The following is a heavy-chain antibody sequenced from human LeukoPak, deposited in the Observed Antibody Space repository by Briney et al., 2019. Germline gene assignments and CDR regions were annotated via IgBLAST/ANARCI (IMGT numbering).Heavy chain of an antibody. CDR1: GFTFSSYG. Sequence: GGSLRLSCAASGFTFSSYGIHWVRQAPGKGLEWVAVISYDGNNKYYADSVKGRFTISRDNSKNTLFLQMNSLRAEDTAVYYCAKGVDYCSGGSCPADYWGPGTLVTVSS. CDR3: AKGVDYCSGGSCPADY. CDR2: ISYDGNNK. D-gene: IGHD2-15*01. V-gene: IGHV3-30*18. J-gene: IGHJ4*02.